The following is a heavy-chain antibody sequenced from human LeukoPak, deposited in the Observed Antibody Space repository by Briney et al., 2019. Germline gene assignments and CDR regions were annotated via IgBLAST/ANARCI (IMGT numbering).Heavy chain of an antibody. D-gene: IGHD3-22*01. CDR2: INPNSGGT. V-gene: IGHV1-2*02. CDR1: GYTFTGYY. J-gene: IGHJ5*02. CDR3: ARVVYYDPRRFDP. Sequence: ASVKVSCKASGYTFTGYYMHWVRQAPGQGLEWMGWINPNSGGTNYAQKFQGRVTMTRDTSISTAYMEQSRLRSDDTAVYYCARVVYYDPRRFDPWGQGTLVTVSS.